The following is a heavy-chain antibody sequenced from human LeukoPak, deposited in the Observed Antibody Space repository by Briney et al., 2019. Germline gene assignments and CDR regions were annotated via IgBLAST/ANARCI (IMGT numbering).Heavy chain of an antibody. CDR2: ISSDSSYT. Sequence: PGGSLRLSCAVSGLTFSDYYMSWIRQAPGKGLEWVSYISSDSSYTTYADSVKGRFTISRDNSKNTLYLQVNTLRADDTATYYCAKPVSGGLAVTADWFHPWGQGTLVVVSS. CDR1: GLTFSDYY. J-gene: IGHJ5*01. V-gene: IGHV3-11*03. D-gene: IGHD6-19*01. CDR3: AKPVSGGLAVTADWFHP.